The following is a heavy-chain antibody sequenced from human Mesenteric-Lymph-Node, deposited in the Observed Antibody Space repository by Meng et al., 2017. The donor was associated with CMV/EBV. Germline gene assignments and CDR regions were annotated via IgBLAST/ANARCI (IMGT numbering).Heavy chain of an antibody. CDR2: IYYSGIT. D-gene: IGHD6-19*01. Sequence: SGGSIRTSSDYWGWIRQPPGKGLQWIGSIYYSGITYYNPSLRSRVTISVDPPNNQFSLKLSSMTAADTAMYYCARVGSGWSHYYFDSWGQGMLVTVSS. CDR1: GGSIRTSSDY. CDR3: ARVGSGWSHYYFDS. V-gene: IGHV4-39*07. J-gene: IGHJ4*02.